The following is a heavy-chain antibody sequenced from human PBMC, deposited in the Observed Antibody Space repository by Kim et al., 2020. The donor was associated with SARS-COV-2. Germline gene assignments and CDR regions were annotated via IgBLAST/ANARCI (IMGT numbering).Heavy chain of an antibody. D-gene: IGHD3-10*01. CDR1: GFSFGANA. Sequence: GGSLRLSCAASGFSFGANAMHWVRRAPGKGLEWVAGISWNSGNKYYVDSVRGRFTISRDNAKNSLYLQMNRLRSEDTATYYCAKGGGAVTDGGEFGGQGTRVTVSS. J-gene: IGHJ1*01. CDR3: AKGGGAVTDGGEF. CDR2: ISWNSGNK. V-gene: IGHV3-9*01.